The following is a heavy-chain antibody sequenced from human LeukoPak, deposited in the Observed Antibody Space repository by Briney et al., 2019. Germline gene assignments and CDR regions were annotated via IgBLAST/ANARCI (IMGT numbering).Heavy chain of an antibody. CDR2: ISGSGGST. CDR3: FMPDLGSSWPFDY. J-gene: IGHJ4*02. Sequence: GGSLRLSCAASGFTFSSYAMSWVRQAPGKGLEWVSGISGSGGSTYYTDSVKGRFTISRDNSKNTLYLQMNSLRAEDTAVYYCFMPDLGSSWPFDYGGRGPLVTVSS. CDR1: GFTFSSYA. V-gene: IGHV3-23*01. D-gene: IGHD2-2*01.